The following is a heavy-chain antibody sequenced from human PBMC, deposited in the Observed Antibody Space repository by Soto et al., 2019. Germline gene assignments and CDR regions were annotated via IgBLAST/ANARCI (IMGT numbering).Heavy chain of an antibody. Sequence: ASVKVSCKASGGTFSSYTISWVRQAPGQGLEWMGRIIPILGIANYAQKFQGRVTITADKSTSTAYMELSSLRSEDTAVYYCARDRYCSGSSCVGIDYWGQGTLVTV. CDR1: GGTFSSYT. D-gene: IGHD2-15*01. CDR2: IIPILGIA. V-gene: IGHV1-69*04. CDR3: ARDRYCSGSSCVGIDY. J-gene: IGHJ4*02.